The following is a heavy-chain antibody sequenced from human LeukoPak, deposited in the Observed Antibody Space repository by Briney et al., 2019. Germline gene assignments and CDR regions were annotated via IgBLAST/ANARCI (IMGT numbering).Heavy chain of an antibody. J-gene: IGHJ6*04. D-gene: IGHD2-2*01. Sequence: GASVKVSCKAPGGTFSSYAISWVRQAPGQGLEWMGGIIPIFGTANYAQKFQGRVTITADESTSTAYMELSSLRSEDTAVYYCASCSSTSCPPSGYGMDVWGKGTTVTVSS. CDR1: GGTFSSYA. V-gene: IGHV1-69*13. CDR3: ASCSSTSCPPSGYGMDV. CDR2: IIPIFGTA.